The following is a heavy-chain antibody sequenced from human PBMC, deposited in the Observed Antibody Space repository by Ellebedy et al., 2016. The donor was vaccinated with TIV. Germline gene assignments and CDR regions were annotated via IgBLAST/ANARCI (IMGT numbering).Heavy chain of an antibody. CDR1: GGTFSSYA. Sequence: LVKVSCXASGGTFSSYAISWVRQAPGQGLEWMGGIIPIFGTANYAQKFQGRVTITADESTSTAYMELSSLRSEDTAVYYCATVGVVPARGGPYYYYGMDVWGQGTTVTVSS. V-gene: IGHV1-69*13. J-gene: IGHJ6*02. CDR2: IIPIFGTA. D-gene: IGHD2-2*01. CDR3: ATVGVVPARGGPYYYYGMDV.